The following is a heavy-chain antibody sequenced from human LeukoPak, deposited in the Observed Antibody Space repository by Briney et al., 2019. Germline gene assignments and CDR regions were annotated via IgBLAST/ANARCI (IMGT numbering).Heavy chain of an antibody. V-gene: IGHV4-4*07. CDR1: GGSISSYY. CDR3: ARDRAYYYDSSGYSGA. D-gene: IGHD3-22*01. Sequence: MPSETLSLTCTVSGGSISSYYWSWIRQPAGKGLEWIGRIYTSGSTNYNPSLKSRVTISVDTSKNQFSLKLSSVTAADTAVYYCARDRAYYYDSSGYSGAWGQGTLVTVSS. CDR2: IYTSGST. J-gene: IGHJ5*02.